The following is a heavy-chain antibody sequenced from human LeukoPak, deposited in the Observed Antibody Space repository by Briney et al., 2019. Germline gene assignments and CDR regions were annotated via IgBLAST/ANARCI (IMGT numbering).Heavy chain of an antibody. CDR3: ARGGIRWFGGNDAFDI. J-gene: IGHJ3*02. Sequence: SETLSLTCAVYGGSFSGYYWSWIRQPPGKGLEWIGEINHSGSTNYNPSLKSRVTISVDTSKNQFSLKLSSVTAADTAVYYCARGGIRWFGGNDAFDIWGQGTMVTVSS. CDR2: INHSGST. V-gene: IGHV4-34*01. D-gene: IGHD3-10*01. CDR1: GGSFSGYY.